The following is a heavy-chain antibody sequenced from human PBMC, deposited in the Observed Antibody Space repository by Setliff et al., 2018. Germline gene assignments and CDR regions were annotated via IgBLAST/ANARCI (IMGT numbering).Heavy chain of an antibody. Sequence: PGGSLRPPCAASGFTFSSYWMTWVRQAPGKGLEWVSTIYSGDRSTFYTDSVKGRFIIYRDSSKNTLYMQMNSLRAEDTAVYYCAKPRVELRWGFESWGQGTLVTVSS. CDR3: AKPRVELRWGFES. J-gene: IGHJ4*02. V-gene: IGHV3-23*03. CDR1: GFTFSSYW. D-gene: IGHD1-7*01. CDR2: IYSGDRST.